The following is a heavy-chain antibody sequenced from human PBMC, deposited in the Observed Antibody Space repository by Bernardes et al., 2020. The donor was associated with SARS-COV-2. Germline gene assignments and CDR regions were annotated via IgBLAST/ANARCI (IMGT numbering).Heavy chain of an antibody. J-gene: IGHJ6*02. Sequence: ASVKVSCKASGYTFTSYGISWVRQAPGQGLEWMGWISAYNGNTNYAQKLQGRVTMTTDTSTSTAYMELRSLRSDDTAVYYCARDDILTGYSYYYYGMDVWGQGTTVTVSS. CDR3: ARDDILTGYSYYYYGMDV. V-gene: IGHV1-18*01. D-gene: IGHD3-9*01. CDR2: ISAYNGNT. CDR1: GYTFTSYG.